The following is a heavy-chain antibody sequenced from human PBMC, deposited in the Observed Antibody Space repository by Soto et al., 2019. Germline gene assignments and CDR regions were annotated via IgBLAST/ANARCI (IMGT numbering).Heavy chain of an antibody. CDR2: IYYGGST. CDR3: ASPLGIAVAGEWFDP. J-gene: IGHJ5*02. D-gene: IGHD6-19*01. CDR1: GGSISTSSYY. V-gene: IGHV4-39*01. Sequence: SETLSLTCTVSGGSISTSSYYWGWIRQPPGKGLEWIGSIYYGGSTYYNPSLKSRVTISVDTSKNQFSLKLSSVTAADTAVYYCASPLGIAVAGEWFDPWGQGTLVTVSS.